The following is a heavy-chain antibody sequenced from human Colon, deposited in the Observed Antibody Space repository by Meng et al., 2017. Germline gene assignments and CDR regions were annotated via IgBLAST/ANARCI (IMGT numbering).Heavy chain of an antibody. D-gene: IGHD3-10*01. J-gene: IGHJ4*02. Sequence: QVQLQESGPGLVKPSQTASLTCTVSGGFLNSDDYYWSWIRQSPGGGLEWIGLLSYSGNTLYHPSLRSRVAISADTSKSQFSLYLRSVTAADTAVYYCAREWRHYYGAGSFDYWGQGALVTVSS. CDR1: GGFLNSDDYY. V-gene: IGHV4-30-4*01. CDR3: AREWRHYYGAGSFDY. CDR2: LSYSGNT.